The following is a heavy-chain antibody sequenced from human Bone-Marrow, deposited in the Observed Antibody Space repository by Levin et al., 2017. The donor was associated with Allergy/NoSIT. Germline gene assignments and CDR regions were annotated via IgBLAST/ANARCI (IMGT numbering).Heavy chain of an antibody. CDR2: INHSGST. V-gene: IGHV4-34*01. Sequence: SETLSLTCAVDGGSFTGYFWTWIRQPPGKGLEWIGEINHSGSTKYNPSLTSRVTISVDTSKKEFSLNLSSVTAADTAVFYCARGGRWSFSYYYDYWGQGTRVTVSS. J-gene: IGHJ4*02. CDR3: ARGGRWSFSYYYDY. D-gene: IGHD3-10*01. CDR1: GGSFTGYF.